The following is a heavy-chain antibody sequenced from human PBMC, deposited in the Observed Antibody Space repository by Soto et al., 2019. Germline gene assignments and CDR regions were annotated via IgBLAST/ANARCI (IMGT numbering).Heavy chain of an antibody. V-gene: IGHV3-23*01. Sequence: GGSLRLSCVASGFNFKKFAMACVRQAAGEGLEWVSGISCCGGSASYADSVKGRFSIARDDSKNTVSLQLNSLRVEDTAQYYCAKADGQQWLIPHLDNWGQGTLVTVSS. CDR3: AKADGQQWLIPHLDN. CDR1: GFNFKKFA. J-gene: IGHJ4*02. D-gene: IGHD6-19*01. CDR2: ISCCGGSA.